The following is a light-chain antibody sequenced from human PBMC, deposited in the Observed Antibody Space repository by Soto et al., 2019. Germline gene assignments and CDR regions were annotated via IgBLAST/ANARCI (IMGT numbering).Light chain of an antibody. CDR2: EGS. CDR1: SSDVGSDNL. CDR3: CSDAGSRV. V-gene: IGLV2-23*01. Sequence: QSALTQPASVSGSPGQSITISCTGTSSDVGSDNLVSWYQQHPGKAPKLMIYEGSKRPSGVSNRFSGSKSGNTASLTISGLQAEDEADYYCCSDAGSRVFGGGTKLTVL. J-gene: IGLJ3*02.